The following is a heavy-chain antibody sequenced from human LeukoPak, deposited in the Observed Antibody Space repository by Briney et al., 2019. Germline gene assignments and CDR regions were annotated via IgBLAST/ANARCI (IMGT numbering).Heavy chain of an antibody. D-gene: IGHD3-10*01. CDR1: GGSISSYY. CDR3: ARHSGLGTPWDV. V-gene: IGHV4-59*08. CDR2: IYYSGST. J-gene: IGHJ6*02. Sequence: PSETLSLTCTVSGGSISSYYWSWIRQPPGKGLEWIGYIYYSGSTNYNPSLKSRVTISVDTSKNQFSLKLSSVTAADTAVYYCARHSGLGTPWDVWGQGTTVTVSS.